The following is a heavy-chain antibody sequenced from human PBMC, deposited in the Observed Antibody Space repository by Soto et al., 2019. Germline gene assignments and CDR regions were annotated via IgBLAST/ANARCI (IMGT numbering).Heavy chain of an antibody. CDR3: MRGPIHLGGRYDDRRAF. D-gene: IGHD3-3*01. CDR1: GLYVWSNY. J-gene: IGHJ4*02. CDR2: IYNTDGT. V-gene: IGHV3-66*01. Sequence: DVQLVESGGGLVQPGGSLRLSCAASGLYVWSNYMSWVRQAPGKGLEWVSLIYNTDGTYYADSVKGRFTITRDNPKNTLYLLMNRLRVEDTAVYYCMRGPIHLGGRYDDRRAFWGQGTVVTVSS.